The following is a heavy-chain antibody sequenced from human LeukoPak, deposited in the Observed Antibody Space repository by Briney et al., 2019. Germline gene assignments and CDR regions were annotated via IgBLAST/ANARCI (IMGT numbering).Heavy chain of an antibody. CDR1: GFTFSSYS. Sequence: KSGGSLRLSCAASGFTFSSYSMDWVRQAPGKGLEWVSSISSSSSYIYYADSVKGRFTISRDNAKNSLYLQMNSLRAEDTAVYYCARERGLLWFGELYPTGPLDYWGQGTLVTVSS. D-gene: IGHD3-10*01. V-gene: IGHV3-21*01. J-gene: IGHJ4*02. CDR2: ISSSSSYI. CDR3: ARERGLLWFGELYPTGPLDY.